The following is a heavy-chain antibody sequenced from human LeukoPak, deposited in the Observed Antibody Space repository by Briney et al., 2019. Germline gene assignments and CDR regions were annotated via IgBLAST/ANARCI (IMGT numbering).Heavy chain of an antibody. CDR2: ISSSSSYI. V-gene: IGHV3-21*01. CDR1: GFTFSSYS. D-gene: IGHD2-15*01. CDR3: ARFRGSWYID. J-gene: IGHJ4*02. Sequence: GGCLRLSCAASGFTFSSYSMNWVRQAPGKGLEWVSSISSSSSYIYYADSVKGRFTISRDNAKNSLYLQMNSLRAEDTAVYYCARFRGSWYIDWAQGTLVTVSS.